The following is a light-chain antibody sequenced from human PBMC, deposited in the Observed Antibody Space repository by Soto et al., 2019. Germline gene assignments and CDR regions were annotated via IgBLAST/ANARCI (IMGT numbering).Light chain of an antibody. CDR2: DVS. V-gene: IGLV2-23*02. CDR1: SSDVGSHNL. CDR3: CSYAGSSTVV. J-gene: IGLJ2*01. Sequence: QSALTQPPSVSGSPGQSITISCTGSSSDVGSHNLVSWYQQHPGKAPKLMIYDVSKRPSGVPNRFSGSKSGNTASLTIAGLQAEDEADYCCCSYAGSSTVVFGGGTKVTVL.